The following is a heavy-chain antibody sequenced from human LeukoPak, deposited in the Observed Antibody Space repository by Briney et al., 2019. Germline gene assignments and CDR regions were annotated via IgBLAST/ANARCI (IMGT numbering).Heavy chain of an antibody. J-gene: IGHJ4*02. CDR3: ARDPAFAVATFFDY. CDR1: GFTVSSNY. V-gene: IGHV3-66*02. D-gene: IGHD5-12*01. CDR2: IYSGGST. Sequence: GGSLRLSCAASGFTVSSNYMSWVRQAPGKGPEWVSVIYSGGSTYYADSVKRRFTISRDNSKNTLYLQMNSLRAEDTAVYYCARDPAFAVATFFDYWGQGTLVTVSS.